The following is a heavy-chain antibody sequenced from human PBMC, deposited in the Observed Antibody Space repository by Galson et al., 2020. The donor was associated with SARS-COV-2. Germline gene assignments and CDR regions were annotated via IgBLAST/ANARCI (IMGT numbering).Heavy chain of an antibody. J-gene: IGHJ5*02. D-gene: IGHD2-8*01. Sequence: SETLSLTCTVSGGSISSSSYYWRWIRQPPGKGMERMGSIYYSGSTYYNPSLKRRVTISVDTSKNQFSLKLGSVTAADTAVYYCARSQAAGFVLMVYAIRGWFDPCGQGTLVTVSS. CDR2: IYYSGST. V-gene: IGHV4-39*01. CDR1: GGSISSSSYY. CDR3: ARSQAAGFVLMVYAIRGWFDP.